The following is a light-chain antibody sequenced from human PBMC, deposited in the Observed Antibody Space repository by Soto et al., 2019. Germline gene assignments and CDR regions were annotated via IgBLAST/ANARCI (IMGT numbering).Light chain of an antibody. CDR1: SSDVGGYDH. V-gene: IGLV2-11*01. CDR3: ISYRGSDPSYV. CDR2: EVS. J-gene: IGLJ1*01. Sequence: QSALTQPRSVSRSPGQSVTISCTGSSSDVGGYDHVSWYQQHPGKPPKLIVFEVSKRPSGVPLRFSGSKSGNTASLTISGLQADDDADYYCISYRGSDPSYVFGTGTKLTVL.